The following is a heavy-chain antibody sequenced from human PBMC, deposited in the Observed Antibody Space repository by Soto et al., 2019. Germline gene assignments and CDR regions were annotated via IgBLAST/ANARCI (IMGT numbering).Heavy chain of an antibody. V-gene: IGHV3-7*05. CDR1: GFTFSSYW. J-gene: IGHJ6*02. D-gene: IGHD2-2*01. CDR3: AGESGYCSSTSCSHSYYYSGMDV. CDR2: IKQDGREK. Sequence: GGSLRLSCAASGFTFSSYWMSWVRQGPGKGLGWVANIKQDGREKYYVGSVKGRFTISRDNAKNSLYPQMNTRRAEDPAVYYCAGESGYCSSTSCSHSYYYSGMDVGGQGTTVTVSS.